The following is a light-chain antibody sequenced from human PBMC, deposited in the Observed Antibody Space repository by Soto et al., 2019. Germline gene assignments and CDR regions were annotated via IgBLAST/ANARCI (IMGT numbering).Light chain of an antibody. CDR3: QQYHNWPPWT. CDR2: GAS. J-gene: IGKJ1*01. CDR1: QSGSGN. V-gene: IGKV3-15*01. Sequence: EIVMTQSPATLSVSPGERATLSCRASQSGSGNLAWYQQKPGQAPRLLIYGASTRATGSPARLSGSGSGTEFNLTISRLQSEDFAGYYCQQYHNWPPWTFGQGPKVELK.